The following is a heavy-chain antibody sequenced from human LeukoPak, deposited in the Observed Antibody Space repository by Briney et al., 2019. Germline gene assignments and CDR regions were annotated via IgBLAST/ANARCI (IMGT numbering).Heavy chain of an antibody. Sequence: PSQTLSLTCTASGGSISSGSYYWSWIRQPAGKGLEWIGRIYTSGSTNYNPSLKSRVTISVDTSKNQFSLKLSSVTAADTAAYYCARLTYYDFWSGYATDAFDIWGQGTMVTVSS. CDR3: ARLTYYDFWSGYATDAFDI. CDR1: GGSISSGSYY. D-gene: IGHD3-3*01. J-gene: IGHJ3*02. V-gene: IGHV4-61*02. CDR2: IYTSGST.